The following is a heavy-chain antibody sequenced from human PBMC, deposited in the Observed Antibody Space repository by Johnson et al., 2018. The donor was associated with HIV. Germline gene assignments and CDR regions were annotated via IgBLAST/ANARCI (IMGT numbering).Heavy chain of an antibody. V-gene: IGHV3-30*04. CDR2: ISHDGSNK. D-gene: IGHD3-22*01. CDR1: GFTFSSYA. Sequence: QMQLVESGGGVVQPGRSLRLSCAASGFTFSSYAMHWVRQAPGKGLEWVAVISHDGSNKYYADSVKGRFIISRDTSTNTLYLQMNSLRAEDTAVYYCARDGPYYDSSGYYYGTVFYAFDIWGQGTMVTVSS. J-gene: IGHJ3*02. CDR3: ARDGPYYDSSGYYYGTVFYAFDI.